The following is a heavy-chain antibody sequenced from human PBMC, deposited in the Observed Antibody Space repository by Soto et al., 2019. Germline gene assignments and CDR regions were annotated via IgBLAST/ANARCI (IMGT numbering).Heavy chain of an antibody. J-gene: IGHJ6*02. Sequence: QVQLQESGPGLVKPSETLSLTCTVSGGSISSYYWSWIRQPPGKGLEWIGYIYYSGSTNYNPSLKSRVTISVDTSKNQFSLKLSSVTAADTAVYYCARHDFLWVGFWGPDVWGQGTTVTVSS. CDR3: ARHDFLWVGFWGPDV. V-gene: IGHV4-59*08. D-gene: IGHD3-3*01. CDR1: GGSISSYY. CDR2: IYYSGST.